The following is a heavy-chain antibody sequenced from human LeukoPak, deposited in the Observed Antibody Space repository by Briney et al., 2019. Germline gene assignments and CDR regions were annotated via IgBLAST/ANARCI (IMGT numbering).Heavy chain of an antibody. V-gene: IGHV1-46*01. D-gene: IGHD1-26*01. CDR1: GYTFTSYY. CDR2: INPSGGST. J-gene: IGHJ4*02. Sequence: ASVKVSCKASGYTFTSYYMHWVRQAPGQGLEWMGIINPSGGSTSYAQKFQGRVTMTRDTSTSTVYMELSSLRSEDTAVYYYARDGWELLRFTTNYYFDYWGQGTLVTASS. CDR3: ARDGWELLRFTTNYYFDY.